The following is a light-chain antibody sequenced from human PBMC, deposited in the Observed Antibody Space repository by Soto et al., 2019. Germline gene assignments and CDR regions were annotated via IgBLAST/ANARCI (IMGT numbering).Light chain of an antibody. CDR2: WAS. Sequence: DFVMTQSPDSLAVSLGERATINCKSSQSVLYSSNNKNYLAWFQQKAGQPPKLLIYWASTRESGVSDRISGSGSGTDFTLTISSLQAEDVAVYYCQQDYSHPLTFGGGTKVEIK. V-gene: IGKV4-1*01. J-gene: IGKJ4*01. CDR1: QSVLYSSNNKNY. CDR3: QQDYSHPLT.